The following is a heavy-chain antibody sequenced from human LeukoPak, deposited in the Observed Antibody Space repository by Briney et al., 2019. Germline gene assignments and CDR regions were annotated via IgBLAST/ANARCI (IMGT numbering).Heavy chain of an antibody. V-gene: IGHV3-30-3*01. J-gene: IGHJ4*02. CDR1: GFTFSSYA. Sequence: PGRSLRLSCAASGFTFSSYAMHWARQAPGKGLEWVAVISSDGHNEYYADSVKGRFTVSRDNSKNTLYLQMDSLRAGDTAVYYCARGGGPGLRYFDWLYHYYFDYWGQGTLVTVSS. CDR3: ARGGGPGLRYFDWLYHYYFDY. D-gene: IGHD3-9*01. CDR2: ISSDGHNE.